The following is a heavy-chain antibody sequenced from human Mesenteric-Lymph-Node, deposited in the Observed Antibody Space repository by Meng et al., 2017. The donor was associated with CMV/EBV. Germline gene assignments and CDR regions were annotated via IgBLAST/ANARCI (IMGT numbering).Heavy chain of an antibody. Sequence: SGPTLVKPTQTLTLTCTFSGFSLSTSGVGVGWIRQPPGKALEWLALIYWNDDKHYSPSLKSRLTITKDTSKNQVVLTMINMDPVDTATYYCAHSSATIFGVLTEYWGQGTLVTVSS. J-gene: IGHJ4*02. V-gene: IGHV2-5*01. D-gene: IGHD3-3*01. CDR3: AHSSATIFGVLTEY. CDR2: IYWNDDK. CDR1: GFSLSTSGVG.